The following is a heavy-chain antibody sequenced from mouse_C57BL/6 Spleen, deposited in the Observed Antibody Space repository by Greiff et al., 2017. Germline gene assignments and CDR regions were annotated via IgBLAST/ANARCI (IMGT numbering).Heavy chain of an antibody. J-gene: IGHJ4*01. CDR2: ISSGSSTI. CDR1: GFTFSDYG. Sequence: EVHLVESGGGLVKPGGSLKLSCAASGFTFSDYGMHWVRQAPEKGLEWVAYISSGSSTIYYADTVKGRFTISRANAKTPLFLQMTSLRSEDTAMYYCARGLLPTMDYWGQGTSVTVSS. V-gene: IGHV5-17*01. D-gene: IGHD2-3*01. CDR3: ARGLLPTMDY.